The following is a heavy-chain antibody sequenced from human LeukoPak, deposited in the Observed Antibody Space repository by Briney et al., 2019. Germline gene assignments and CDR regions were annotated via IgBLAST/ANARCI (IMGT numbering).Heavy chain of an antibody. D-gene: IGHD3-22*01. CDR1: GGSISSYY. CDR3: AINYYDSSGYGFFFDLFDY. CDR2: INHSGST. Sequence: KASETLSLTCTVSGGSISSYYWSWIRQPPGKGLEWIGEINHSGSTNYNPSLKSRVTISVDTSKNQFSLKLSSVTAADTAVYYCAINYYDSSGYGFFFDLFDYWGQGTLVTVSP. V-gene: IGHV4-34*01. J-gene: IGHJ4*02.